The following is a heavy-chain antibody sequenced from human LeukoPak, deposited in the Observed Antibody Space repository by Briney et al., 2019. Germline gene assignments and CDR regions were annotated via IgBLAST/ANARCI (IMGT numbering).Heavy chain of an antibody. CDR2: MTGSGGSS. CDR3: AKMKGQRLNDYCMDV. Sequence: GGSLRLSCQASGLAFRNFAMSWVRQAPGKGLEWVSGMTGSGGSSYYADSVKGRFTISRDNAKNALYLQMNSLRADDTALYYCAKMKGQRLNDYCMDVWGKGTTVTVSS. V-gene: IGHV3-23*01. CDR1: GLAFRNFA. J-gene: IGHJ6*03.